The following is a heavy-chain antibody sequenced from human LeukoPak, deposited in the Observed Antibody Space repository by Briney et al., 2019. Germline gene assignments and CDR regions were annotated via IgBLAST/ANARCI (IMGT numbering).Heavy chain of an antibody. Sequence: GGSLRLSCAASGLTFSSYWMHWVRQAPGKGLVWVSRINSDGSSTSYADSVKGRFTISRDNAKNTLYLQMNSLRAEDTAVYYCARRSSGSPPYYFGYWGQGTLVAVSS. J-gene: IGHJ4*02. CDR1: GLTFSSYW. CDR2: INSDGSST. V-gene: IGHV3-74*01. CDR3: ARRSSGSPPYYFGY. D-gene: IGHD1-26*01.